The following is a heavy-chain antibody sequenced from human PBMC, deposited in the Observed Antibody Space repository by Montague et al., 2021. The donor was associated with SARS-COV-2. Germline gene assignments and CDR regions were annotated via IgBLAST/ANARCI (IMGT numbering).Heavy chain of an antibody. CDR3: ARLRDGVVPSPILGVGPYYPYYFFGV. V-gene: IGHV4-34*01. D-gene: IGHD3-10*01. J-gene: IGHJ6*03. CDR2: INHGGSN. Sequence: SETLSLTCAVHGTSFSGYYWNWIRQPPGKGLEWIGEINHGGSNKYSPSLKSRLNISAETCKNQFSLKLTSVAAADTAVYYCARLRDGVVPSPILGVGPYYPYYFFGVWGTGTMVTVAS. CDR1: GTSFSGYY.